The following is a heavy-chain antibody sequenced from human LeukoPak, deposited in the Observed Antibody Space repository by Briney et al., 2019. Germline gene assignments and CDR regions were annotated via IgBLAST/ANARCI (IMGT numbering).Heavy chain of an antibody. Sequence: ASVKVSCKASGYTFTGYNMHWVPQAPGQGLEWMGWINPNSGGTNYAQKFQGRVTMTRDTSVSTAYMELSRLRSDDTAVYYCARGIAAAGTGVPGDYWGQGTLVTVSS. D-gene: IGHD6-13*01. J-gene: IGHJ4*02. V-gene: IGHV1-2*02. CDR1: GYTFTGYN. CDR3: ARGIAAAGTGVPGDY. CDR2: INPNSGGT.